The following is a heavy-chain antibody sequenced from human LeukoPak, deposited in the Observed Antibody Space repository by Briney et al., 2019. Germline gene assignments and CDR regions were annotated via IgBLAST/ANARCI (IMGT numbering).Heavy chain of an antibody. CDR1: GGSISSGSYY. D-gene: IGHD3-10*01. CDR3: ARMTMVRGVIRFDY. V-gene: IGHV4-61*02. CDR2: IYTSGST. Sequence: SETLSLTCTVSGGSISSGSYYWSWIRQPAGKGLEWIGRIYTSGSTNYNPSLKSRVTISVDTSKNQFSLKLSSVTAADTAVYYCARMTMVRGVIRFDYWGQGTLVTVSS. J-gene: IGHJ4*02.